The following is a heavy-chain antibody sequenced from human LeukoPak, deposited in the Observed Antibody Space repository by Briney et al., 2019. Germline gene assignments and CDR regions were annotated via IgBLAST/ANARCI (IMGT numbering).Heavy chain of an antibody. CDR2: IYYSGST. V-gene: IGHV4-59*01. CDR1: GGSISSYY. J-gene: IGHJ2*01. CDR3: ARDFGYCGGDCYPPGNFDL. Sequence: SETLSLTCTVSGGSISSYYWSWIRQPPGKGLEWIGYIYYSGSTNYNPSLKSRVTISVDTSKIQFSLKLSSVTAADTAVYYCARDFGYCGGDCYPPGNFDLWGRGTLVTVSS. D-gene: IGHD2-21*02.